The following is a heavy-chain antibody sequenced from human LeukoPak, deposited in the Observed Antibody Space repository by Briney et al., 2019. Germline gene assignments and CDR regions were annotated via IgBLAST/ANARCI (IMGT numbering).Heavy chain of an antibody. Sequence: GGSLRLSCAASGFTFSSYAMSWVRQAPGKGVEWVSAISGSGGSTYYADSVKGRFTISRDNSKNTLYQQMNSLRAEDTAVYYCARYCSSTSCYRSPDAFDIWGQGTMVTVSS. J-gene: IGHJ3*02. CDR3: ARYCSSTSCYRSPDAFDI. CDR1: GFTFSSYA. D-gene: IGHD2-2*01. V-gene: IGHV3-23*01. CDR2: ISGSGGST.